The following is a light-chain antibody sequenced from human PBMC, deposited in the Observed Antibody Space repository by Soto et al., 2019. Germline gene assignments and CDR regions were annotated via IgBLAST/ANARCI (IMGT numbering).Light chain of an antibody. J-gene: IGKJ2*01. Sequence: DIPMTQSPSTLSASVGDRVTITCRASQNIGTLLAWYQQKPGKAPVFLIYKASSLESGVPSRFSGSGSGTEFTLTISGLQPDDFATYYCQQYTAYPLTFGQGTKLEIK. V-gene: IGKV1-5*03. CDR1: QNIGTL. CDR2: KAS. CDR3: QQYTAYPLT.